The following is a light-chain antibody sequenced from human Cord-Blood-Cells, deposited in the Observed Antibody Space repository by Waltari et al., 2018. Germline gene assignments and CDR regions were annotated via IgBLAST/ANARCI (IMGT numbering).Light chain of an antibody. CDR1: SSDVGSYNL. J-gene: IGLJ2*01. CDR2: EGS. Sequence: QSALTQPASVSGSPGQSITISCTGTSSDVGSYNLFSWYQQHPGKAPKLMIYEGSKRLSGVSNRFSGSKSGNTASLTISGLQAEDEADYYCCSYAGSSTVVFGGGTKLTVL. CDR3: CSYAGSSTVV. V-gene: IGLV2-23*01.